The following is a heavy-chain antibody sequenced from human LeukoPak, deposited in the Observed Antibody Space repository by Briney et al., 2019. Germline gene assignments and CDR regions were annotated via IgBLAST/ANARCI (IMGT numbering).Heavy chain of an antibody. CDR1: GFTFSSYW. J-gene: IGHJ6*04. CDR3: ARDRFGGMEV. CDR2: IKEDGSEK. Sequence: GGSLRLSCAASGFTFSSYWMSWVRQAPGKGLEWVANIKEDGSEKYYVDSVKGRFSISRDDAKNSLHLQMNSLRAEDTAVYYCARDRFGGMEVWGKGTSVTVSS. D-gene: IGHD4-23*01. V-gene: IGHV3-7*01.